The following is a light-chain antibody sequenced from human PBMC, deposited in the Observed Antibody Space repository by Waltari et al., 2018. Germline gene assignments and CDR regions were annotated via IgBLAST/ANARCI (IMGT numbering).Light chain of an antibody. V-gene: IGKV1-39*01. CDR3: QQSYTMPRT. Sequence: DIQMTQSPSSLSASVGDRVTITCRASQSISSYLNWYQQKPGKVPKLLIYGASSLQSGVPSRFSGSGSGTEFTLTISSLQPEDFATYYCQQSYTMPRTFGGGSKVEIK. J-gene: IGKJ4*01. CDR2: GAS. CDR1: QSISSY.